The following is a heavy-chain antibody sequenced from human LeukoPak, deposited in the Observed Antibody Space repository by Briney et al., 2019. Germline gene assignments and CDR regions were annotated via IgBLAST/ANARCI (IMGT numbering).Heavy chain of an antibody. CDR2: IKSKTDGGTT. V-gene: IGHV3-15*01. CDR3: ARDRVVTPYNWFDP. CDR1: GFTFSNAW. J-gene: IGHJ5*02. Sequence: GGSLRLSCAASGFTFSNAWMSWVRQAPGKGLEWVGRIKSKTDGGTTDYAAPVKGRFTISRDNHVNTLYLQMDILRAEDTAVYYCARDRVVTPYNWFDPWGQGNLVTVSS. D-gene: IGHD4-23*01.